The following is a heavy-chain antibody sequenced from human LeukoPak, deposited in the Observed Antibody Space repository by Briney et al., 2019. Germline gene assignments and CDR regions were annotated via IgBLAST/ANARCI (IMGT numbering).Heavy chain of an antibody. CDR1: GGSITNFY. CDR2: IYYSGTT. J-gene: IGHJ4*02. CDR3: ARGYCSGGSCYDFDY. V-gene: IGHV4-59*01. Sequence: SETLSLTCTVSGGSITNFYGGWIRQSPGKGLELIGYIYYSGTTNYSPSLKSRVSISVDTSKKQFSLKLSSVTAADTAVYYCARGYCSGGSCYDFDYWGQGTLVTVSS. D-gene: IGHD2-15*01.